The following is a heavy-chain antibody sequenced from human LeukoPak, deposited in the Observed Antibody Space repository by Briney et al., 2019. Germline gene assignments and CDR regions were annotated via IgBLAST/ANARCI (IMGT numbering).Heavy chain of an antibody. J-gene: IGHJ3*02. CDR3: ARDLPFRALLWFGEGEAFDI. CDR1: GYTFTSYG. V-gene: IGHV1-18*01. CDR2: ISAYNGNT. D-gene: IGHD3-10*01. Sequence: ASVKVSCKASGYTFTSYGISWVRQAPGQRLEWMGWISAYNGNTNYAQKLQGRVTMTTDTSTSTAYMELRSLRSDDTAVYYCARDLPFRALLWFGEGEAFDIWGQGTMVTVSS.